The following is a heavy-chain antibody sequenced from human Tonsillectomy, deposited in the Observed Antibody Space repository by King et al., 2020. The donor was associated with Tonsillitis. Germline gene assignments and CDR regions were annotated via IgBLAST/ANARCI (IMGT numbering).Heavy chain of an antibody. Sequence: LQLQESGPGLVKPSETLSLTCTVSGGSISSSSYYWGWIRQPPGKGLEWIGSIYYSGSTYYNPSLKSRVTISVDTSKNQFSLKLSSVTDADTAVYYCARQRVGGSDSDAFDIWGQGTMVTVSS. CDR2: IYYSGST. CDR3: ARQRVGGSDSDAFDI. D-gene: IGHD2-21*02. V-gene: IGHV4-39*01. J-gene: IGHJ3*02. CDR1: GGSISSSSYY.